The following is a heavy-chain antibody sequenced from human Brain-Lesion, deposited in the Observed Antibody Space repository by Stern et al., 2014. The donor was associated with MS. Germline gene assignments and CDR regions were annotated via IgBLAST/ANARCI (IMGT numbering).Heavy chain of an antibody. CDR2: IYYVGSA. Sequence: QLQLQESGPGLVKPSETLSLTCTVSGDSINGDYWSWIRQPPGKGLEWIAYIYYVGSANYNPSLTSRLTISVDTSKNQFSLKLSSVTAADTAVYYCARVRIDAYSLARFDAWGQGTLVTVSS. D-gene: IGHD5-24*01. J-gene: IGHJ4*02. CDR1: GDSINGDY. V-gene: IGHV4-59*01. CDR3: ARVRIDAYSLARFDA.